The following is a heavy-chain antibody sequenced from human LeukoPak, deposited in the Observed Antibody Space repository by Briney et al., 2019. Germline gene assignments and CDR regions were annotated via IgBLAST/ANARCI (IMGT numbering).Heavy chain of an antibody. V-gene: IGHV3-48*04. D-gene: IGHD3-9*01. CDR2: IRGTSSAM. CDR3: ARDRDWSFDY. CDR1: GFSFSGYS. Sequence: GSLRLSCAASGFSFSGYSMNWVRQAPGKGLEWVAHIRGTSSAMNYAASVRGQFTISRDNAKNALFLEMSSLRAEDTAVYYCARDRDWSFDYWGQGTLVTVSS. J-gene: IGHJ4*02.